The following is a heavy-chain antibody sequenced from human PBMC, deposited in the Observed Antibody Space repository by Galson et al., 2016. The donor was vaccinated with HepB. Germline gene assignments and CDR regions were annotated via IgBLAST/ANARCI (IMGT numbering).Heavy chain of an antibody. Sequence: SGAEXKKPGXXXRIXXXGSXXSFXXXWISXVRXXPGKGLEGMARIDPRDYSXNYSPSFQGHVSISSAKSIATAYLQGSSRXXSDTAMYYCARHGXGSRGWQYFDYWGQGXXVTV. CDR2: IDPRDYSX. D-gene: IGHD6-19*01. CDR3: ARHGXGSRGWQYFDY. CDR1: XXSFXXXW. J-gene: IGHJ4*02. V-gene: IGHV5-10-1*01.